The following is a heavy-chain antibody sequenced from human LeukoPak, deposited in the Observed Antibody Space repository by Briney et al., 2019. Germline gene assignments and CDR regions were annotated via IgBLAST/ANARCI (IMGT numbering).Heavy chain of an antibody. CDR3: ARSTYYDFWSGYFI. V-gene: IGHV4-39*01. D-gene: IGHD3-3*01. Sequence: SETLSLTCTVSGGSISSISYYWGWIRQPPGKGLEWIGSIYYSGSTYYNPSLKSRVTISVDTSKNQFSLKLSSVTAADTAVYYCARSTYYDFWSGYFIWGQGTMVTVSS. CDR2: IYYSGST. J-gene: IGHJ3*02. CDR1: GGSISSISYY.